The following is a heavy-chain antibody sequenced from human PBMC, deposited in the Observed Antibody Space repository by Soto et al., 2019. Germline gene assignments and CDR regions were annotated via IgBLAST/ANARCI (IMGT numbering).Heavy chain of an antibody. J-gene: IGHJ4*02. CDR2: ISAYNGNT. CDR1: GYTFTSYG. V-gene: IGHV1-18*01. D-gene: IGHD5-18*01. Sequence: ASVKVSCKASGYTFTSYGISWVRQAPRQGLEWMGGISAYNGNTNYAQKLQVRVTMTTDTSTSTAYMELRSLRSYVTAVYYCSIDVGYGLIDNLGQENLVTFAS. CDR3: SIDVGYGLIDN.